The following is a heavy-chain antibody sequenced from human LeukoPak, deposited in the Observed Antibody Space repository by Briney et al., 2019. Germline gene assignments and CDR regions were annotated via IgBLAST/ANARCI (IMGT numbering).Heavy chain of an antibody. Sequence: GGSLRLSCVVSGFTFSGYGLSWVRQTPGKGLEWVSATSYSGDGAYYADSVRGRFTASRDSSTNTYYLQMDSLRAEDTAVYYCAKESEGASPAYWGRGTLVTVSS. CDR1: GFTFSGYG. CDR2: TSYSGDGA. V-gene: IGHV3-23*01. CDR3: AKESEGASPAY. J-gene: IGHJ4*02. D-gene: IGHD3-16*01.